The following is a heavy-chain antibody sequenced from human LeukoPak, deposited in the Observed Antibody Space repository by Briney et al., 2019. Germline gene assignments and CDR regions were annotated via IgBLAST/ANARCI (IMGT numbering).Heavy chain of an antibody. CDR2: INAYNGDT. D-gene: IGHD1-26*01. J-gene: IGHJ4*02. CDR3: AREGSGSPGDFDY. Sequence: GASVKVSCKASNYTFTSYGISWVRQAPGQGLEWMAWINAYNGDTNYAQKFQGRVTLTTDTSTSTAYMELRSLRSDDTAVYYCAREGSGSPGDFDYWGQGTLVTVSS. V-gene: IGHV1-18*01. CDR1: NYTFTSYG.